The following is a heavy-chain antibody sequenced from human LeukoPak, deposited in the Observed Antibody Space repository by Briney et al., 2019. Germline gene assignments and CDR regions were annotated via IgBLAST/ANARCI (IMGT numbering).Heavy chain of an antibody. V-gene: IGHV1-46*01. D-gene: IGHD3-22*01. CDR1: GYTFTSHF. Sequence: GASVKVSCKASGYTFTSHFMYWVRQAPGQGLEWMGIINPRGGSTSYTQKFQGRVTMTRDTSTSTVYMELSSRRSEDTAVYYCARVKSYYYDTSDKDAFDIWGQVTMVTVSS. CDR2: INPRGGST. J-gene: IGHJ3*02. CDR3: ARVKSYYYDTSDKDAFDI.